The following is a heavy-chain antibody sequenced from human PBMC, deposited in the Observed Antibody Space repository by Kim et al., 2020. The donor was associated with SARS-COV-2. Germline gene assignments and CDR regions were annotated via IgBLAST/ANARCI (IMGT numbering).Heavy chain of an antibody. CDR2: VVSIADRT. V-gene: IGHV3-23*01. CDR3: AKAGGSSGYGNYYFDF. D-gene: IGHD5-12*01. Sequence: GGSLRLSCAASGFTFGDWAMSWVRQAPGKGLEWVSSVVSIADRTYYADSVNGRFTISKDNSKDTLYLQMNTLRAEDTAVYYCAKAGGSSGYGNYYFDFWGQGTLVTVSS. J-gene: IGHJ4*02. CDR1: GFTFGDWA.